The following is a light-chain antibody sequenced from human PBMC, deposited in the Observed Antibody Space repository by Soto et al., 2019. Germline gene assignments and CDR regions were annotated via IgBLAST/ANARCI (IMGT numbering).Light chain of an antibody. V-gene: IGKV3-20*01. CDR3: QQYGSSPL. J-gene: IGKJ2*01. CDR1: QSVSSSY. CDR2: GAS. Sequence: EIVLTQSPGTLSLSQGERATLSCRASQSVSSSYLAWYQQQPGQAPRLLIYGASSRATGIPDRFSGSGSGTDFTLTISRLEPEDFAVYYCQQYGSSPLVGQGTKLEIK.